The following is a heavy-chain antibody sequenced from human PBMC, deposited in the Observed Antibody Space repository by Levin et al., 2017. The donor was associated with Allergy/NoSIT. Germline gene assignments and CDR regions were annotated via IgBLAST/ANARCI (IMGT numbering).Heavy chain of an antibody. J-gene: IGHJ4*02. Sequence: SQTLSLTCAVYGGSFSGYYWSWIRQPPGKGLEWIGEINHSGSTNYNPSLKSRVTISVDTSKNQFSLKLSSVTAADTAVYYCARRRALGTSSGWYPFRFDYWGQGTLVTVSS. CDR1: GGSFSGYY. CDR2: INHSGST. V-gene: IGHV4-34*01. D-gene: IGHD6-19*01. CDR3: ARRRALGTSSGWYPFRFDY.